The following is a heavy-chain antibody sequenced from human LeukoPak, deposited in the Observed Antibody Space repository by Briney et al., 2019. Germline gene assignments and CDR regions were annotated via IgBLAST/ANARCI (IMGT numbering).Heavy chain of an antibody. CDR3: AREGLVATIRGGGFDY. Sequence: PSETLSLTCAVYGGSFSGYYWSWIRQPPGKGLEWIGEINHSGSTNYNPSLKSRVTISVDTSKNQFSLKLSSVTAADTAVYYCAREGLVATIRGGGFDYWGQGTLVTVSS. V-gene: IGHV4-34*01. D-gene: IGHD5-12*01. J-gene: IGHJ4*02. CDR2: INHSGST. CDR1: GGSFSGYY.